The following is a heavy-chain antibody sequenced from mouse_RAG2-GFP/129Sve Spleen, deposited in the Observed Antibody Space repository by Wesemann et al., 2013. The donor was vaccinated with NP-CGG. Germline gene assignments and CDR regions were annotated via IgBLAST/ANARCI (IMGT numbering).Heavy chain of an antibody. CDR2: IDPANGNT. D-gene: IGHD2-1*01. Sequence: EVQLQQSGAELVKPGASVKLSCTASGFNIKDTYMHWVKQRPEQGLEWIGRIDPANGNTKYDPKFQGKATITADTSSNTAYLQLSSLTSEDTAVYYCAGTATTVTYFDYWGPRGTTLTVSS. J-gene: IGHJ2*01. CDR3: AGTATTVTYFDY. CDR1: GFNIKDTY. V-gene: IGHV14-3*02.